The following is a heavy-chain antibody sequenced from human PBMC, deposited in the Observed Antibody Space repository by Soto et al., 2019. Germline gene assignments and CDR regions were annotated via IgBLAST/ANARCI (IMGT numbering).Heavy chain of an antibody. J-gene: IGHJ6*02. CDR3: ATTLTTSLYYYYGFDV. D-gene: IGHD4-17*01. CDR1: GLNFNSYS. Sequence: GGSLRLSCAASGLNFNSYSMSWVRQAPGKGPEWLTGTSGSGTSTKYADSVKGRFTISRDNYKNTLNLQMNSLRAEDTAIYYCATTLTTSLYYYYGFDVWGQGTTVTVSS. CDR2: TSGSGTST. V-gene: IGHV3-23*01.